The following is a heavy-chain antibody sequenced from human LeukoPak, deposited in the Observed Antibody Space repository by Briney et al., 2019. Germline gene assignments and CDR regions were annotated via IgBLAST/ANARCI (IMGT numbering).Heavy chain of an antibody. CDR3: ARGGRIAAAFYYYYLDV. V-gene: IGHV4-34*01. CDR1: GGSFSGYY. Sequence: PSETLSLTCAVSGGSFSGYYWSWIPQPPGKGLEWIGEINHSGSTNYNPSLKSRVTISVDTSKNQFSLKLSSVTAADTAVYYCARGGRIAAAFYYYYLDVWGKGTTVTVSS. CDR2: INHSGST. D-gene: IGHD6-13*01. J-gene: IGHJ6*03.